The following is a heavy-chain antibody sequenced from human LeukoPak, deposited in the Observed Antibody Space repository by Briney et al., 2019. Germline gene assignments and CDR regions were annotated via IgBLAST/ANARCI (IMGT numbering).Heavy chain of an antibody. CDR3: ARPDCSGGSCYSRWFDP. CDR2: IYHSGST. CDR1: GYSISSGYY. Sequence: PSETLSLTCTVSGYSISSGYYWGWIRQPPGEGLEWIGSIYHSGSTYYNPSLKSRVTISVDTSKNQFSLKLSSVTAADTAVYYCARPDCSGGSCYSRWFDPWGQGTLVTVSS. J-gene: IGHJ5*02. V-gene: IGHV4-38-2*02. D-gene: IGHD2-15*01.